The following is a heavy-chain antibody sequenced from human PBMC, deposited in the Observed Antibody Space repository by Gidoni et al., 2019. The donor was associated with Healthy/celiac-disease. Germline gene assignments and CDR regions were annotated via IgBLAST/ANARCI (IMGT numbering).Heavy chain of an antibody. D-gene: IGHD3-16*01. CDR2: IYSGGST. CDR1: GFTVSSNY. V-gene: IGHV3-66*01. CDR3: ARGALRLGYYFDY. Sequence: EVQLVESGGGLVQPGGSLRLSCAASGFTVSSNYMSWVRQAPGKGLEWVSVIYSGGSTYYADSVKGRFTISRDNSKNTLYLQMNSLRAEDTAVYYCARGALRLGYYFDYWGQGTLVTVSS. J-gene: IGHJ4*02.